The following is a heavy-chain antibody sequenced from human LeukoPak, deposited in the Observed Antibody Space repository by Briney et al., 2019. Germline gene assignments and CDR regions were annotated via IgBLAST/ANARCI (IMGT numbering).Heavy chain of an antibody. CDR3: ARERRYCSGDNCHSGFDY. Sequence: PGGSLRLSCVVSGFTVSSNYMNWVRQAPGKGLEWVSVIYSGGMTYYADSVKGRFAISRDTSKNTLYLQMNSLRDEDTAVYYCARERRYCSGDNCHSGFDYWGRGTLVTVSS. CDR2: IYSGGMT. CDR1: GFTVSSNY. V-gene: IGHV3-53*01. D-gene: IGHD2-15*01. J-gene: IGHJ4*02.